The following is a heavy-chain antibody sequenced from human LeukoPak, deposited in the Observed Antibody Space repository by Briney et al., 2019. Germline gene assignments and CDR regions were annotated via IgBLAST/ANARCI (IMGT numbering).Heavy chain of an antibody. CDR1: GFTFSAYA. CDR3: ARDPNGDYIGAFDM. CDR2: IRGGGGSA. V-gene: IGHV3-23*01. Sequence: GGSLRLSCTASGFTFSAYAMMWVRQAPGKGPEWVSAIRGGGGSAFYADSVKGRFTISRDNSKYTLFLQMNSLRAEDTAVYYCARDPNGDYIGAFDMWGQGQWSPSPQ. D-gene: IGHD4-17*01. J-gene: IGHJ3*02.